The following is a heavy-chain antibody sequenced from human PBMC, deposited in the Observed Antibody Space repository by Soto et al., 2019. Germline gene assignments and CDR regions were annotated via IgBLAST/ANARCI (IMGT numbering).Heavy chain of an antibody. D-gene: IGHD2-2*01. J-gene: IGHJ4*02. CDR2: ILPIFATA. CDR3: AGRCDSTTCLGHFDY. V-gene: IGHV1-69*06. CDR1: GGTFNNYV. Sequence: QVQLVQSGGEVKKPGSSVKVSCKASGGTFNNYVVNWVRQAPGHGLEWMGGILPIFATANYAQKFQGRVTITADKSTRTADMELTSLRSEDTAVYYCAGRCDSTTCLGHFDYWGQGTLVTFAS.